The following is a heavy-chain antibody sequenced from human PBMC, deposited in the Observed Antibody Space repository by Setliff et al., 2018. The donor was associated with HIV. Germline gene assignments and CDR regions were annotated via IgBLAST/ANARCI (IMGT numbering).Heavy chain of an antibody. V-gene: IGHV1-69*13. CDR1: GGTFSSYA. Sequence: SVKVSCKASGGTFSSYAISWVRQAPGQGLEWVGGIIPIFGTAYYAQRFQGRVTITADESTSTVYLDLSSLRSEDTAMYYCARDAGYSGTSWNYWGQGTLVTVSS. J-gene: IGHJ4*02. CDR2: IIPIFGTA. D-gene: IGHD5-12*01. CDR3: ARDAGYSGTSWNY.